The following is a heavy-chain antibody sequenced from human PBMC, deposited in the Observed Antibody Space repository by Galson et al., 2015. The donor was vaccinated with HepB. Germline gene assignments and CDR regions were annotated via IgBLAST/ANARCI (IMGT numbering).Heavy chain of an antibody. CDR3: AAHTADGESTFDF. V-gene: IGHV3-33*01. J-gene: IGHJ4*02. CDR1: GFTYTYYG. D-gene: IGHD4-17*01. CDR2: YDGHSGD. Sequence: SLRLSCAASGFTYTYYGFHWVRQAPGKGLEWLAYDGHSGDSYADSVKGRFTTSRDNSKNTLYLQLNSLRAEDTAVYYCAAHTADGESTFDFWGQGTLVTVSS.